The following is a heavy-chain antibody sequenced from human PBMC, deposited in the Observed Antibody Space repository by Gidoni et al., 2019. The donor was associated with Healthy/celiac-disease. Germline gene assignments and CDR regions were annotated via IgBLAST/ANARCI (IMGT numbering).Heavy chain of an antibody. CDR1: GFTFGDYA. V-gene: IGHV3-49*03. J-gene: IGHJ4*02. CDR3: TRDPYSSGWFDY. Sequence: EVQPVESGGGLVQPGRSLRLSCTASGFTFGDYAMSWFRQAPGKGLEWVGFIRSKAYGGTTEYAASVKGRFTISRDESKNIAYLQMNSLKTEDTAVYYCTRDPYSSGWFDYWGQGTLVTVSS. CDR2: IRSKAYGGTT. D-gene: IGHD6-19*01.